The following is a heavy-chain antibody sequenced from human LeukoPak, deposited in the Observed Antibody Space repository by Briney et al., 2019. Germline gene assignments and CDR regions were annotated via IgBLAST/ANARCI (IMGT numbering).Heavy chain of an antibody. V-gene: IGHV3-66*01. Sequence: PGGSLRLSYAASGFTVSSNYMSWVRQAPGKGLEWVSVIYSGGTTYYADSVKGRFTISRDNSKNTLYLQMNSLREEDTAVYYCARRGDSSGYPPDYWGQGTLVTVSS. J-gene: IGHJ4*02. D-gene: IGHD3-22*01. CDR1: GFTVSSNY. CDR2: IYSGGTT. CDR3: ARRGDSSGYPPDY.